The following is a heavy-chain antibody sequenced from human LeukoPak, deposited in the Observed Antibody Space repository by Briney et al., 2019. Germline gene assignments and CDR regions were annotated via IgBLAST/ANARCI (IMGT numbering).Heavy chain of an antibody. J-gene: IGHJ6*03. CDR2: ISGSGGST. D-gene: IGHD2-8*01. CDR1: GFTFSSYG. CDR3: AKDRCSNGIGCYYYYMDV. Sequence: GGSLRLSCAASGFTFSSYGMSWVRQAPGKGLEWVSAISGSGGSTYYADSVKGRFSISRDSSKNILYLQVNSLRAEDTAVYYCAKDRCSNGIGCYYYYMDVWGKGTTVTISS. V-gene: IGHV3-23*01.